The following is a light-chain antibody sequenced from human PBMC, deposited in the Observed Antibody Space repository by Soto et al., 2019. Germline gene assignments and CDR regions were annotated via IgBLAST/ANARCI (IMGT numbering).Light chain of an antibody. V-gene: IGKV1-5*03. CDR3: QQYNSYST. Sequence: DIQMTQSPSTLSASVGDRVTITCRASQSISSWLAWYQQKPGKAPKLLIYKASSLESGVPSRFSGSGSGTEFTLTISSLQPDDFATYYCQQYNSYSTFAQGTEVDIK. J-gene: IGKJ1*01. CDR2: KAS. CDR1: QSISSW.